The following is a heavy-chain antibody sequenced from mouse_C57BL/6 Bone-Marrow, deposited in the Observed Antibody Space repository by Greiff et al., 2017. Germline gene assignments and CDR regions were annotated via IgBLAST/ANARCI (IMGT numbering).Heavy chain of an antibody. D-gene: IGHD2-5*01. Sequence: VQLQQSGPELVKPGASVKLSCKASGYTFTSYDINWVKQRPGQGLEWIGWIYPRDGSTKYNEKFKGKATLTVDTSSSPAYMELHSLTSADSAVDFCARGAYYSNYLAWFAYWGQGTLVTVSA. CDR3: ARGAYYSNYLAWFAY. V-gene: IGHV1-85*01. J-gene: IGHJ3*01. CDR2: IYPRDGST. CDR1: GYTFTSYD.